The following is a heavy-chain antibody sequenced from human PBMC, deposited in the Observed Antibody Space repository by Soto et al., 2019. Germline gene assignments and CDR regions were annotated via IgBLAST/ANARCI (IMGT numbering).Heavy chain of an antibody. CDR3: ARGTGIAAAGPFDY. D-gene: IGHD6-13*01. CDR2: INAGNGNT. CDR1: GYTFTSYA. Sequence: QVQLVQSGAEVKKPGASVKVSCKASGYTFTSYAMHWVRQAPGQRLEWMGWINAGNGNTKYSQKFQGRVTITRDTAASTAYMELSSLRSDDTAVYYCARGTGIAAAGPFDYWGQVTLVTVSS. J-gene: IGHJ4*02. V-gene: IGHV1-3*01.